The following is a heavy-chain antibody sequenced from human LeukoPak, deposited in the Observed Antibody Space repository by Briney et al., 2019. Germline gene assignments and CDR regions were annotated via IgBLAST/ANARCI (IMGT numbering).Heavy chain of an antibody. CDR3: TGSFGELTFFDY. CDR2: IRSKAYGGTT. CDR1: GFTFGDYG. Sequence: GGSLRLSCTTSGFTFGDYGMSWVRQAPGKGLEWVGFIRSKAYGGTTEYAASVKGRFSISRDDSKSIAYLQMNSLKTEDTAVYYCTGSFGELTFFDYWGQGTLVTVSS. J-gene: IGHJ4*02. D-gene: IGHD3-10*01. V-gene: IGHV3-49*04.